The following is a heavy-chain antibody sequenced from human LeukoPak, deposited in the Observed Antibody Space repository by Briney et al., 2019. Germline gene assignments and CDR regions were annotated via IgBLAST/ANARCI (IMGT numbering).Heavy chain of an antibody. J-gene: IGHJ4*02. CDR3: ARDTAMAREVDY. Sequence: PGGPLRLSCAASGFTFSSYSMNWVRQAPGKGLEWVSSISSSSSYIYYADSVKGRFTISRDNAKNSLYLQMNSLRAEDTAVYYCARDTAMAREVDYWGQGTLVTVSS. V-gene: IGHV3-21*01. CDR1: GFTFSSYS. D-gene: IGHD5-18*01. CDR2: ISSSSSYI.